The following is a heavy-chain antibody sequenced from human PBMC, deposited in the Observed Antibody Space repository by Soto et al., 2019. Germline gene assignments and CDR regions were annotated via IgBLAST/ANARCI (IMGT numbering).Heavy chain of an antibody. J-gene: IGHJ4*02. CDR2: ISGSGGST. V-gene: IGHV3-23*01. CDR1: GFTFSSYA. CDR3: ASHRSDYISTSFDY. Sequence: LRLSCAASGFTFSSYAMSWVRQAPGKGLEWVSAISGSGGSTYYADSVKGRFTISRDNSKNTLYLQMNSLRVEDTAVYYCASHRSDYISTSFDYWGQGTLVTVSS. D-gene: IGHD4-4*01.